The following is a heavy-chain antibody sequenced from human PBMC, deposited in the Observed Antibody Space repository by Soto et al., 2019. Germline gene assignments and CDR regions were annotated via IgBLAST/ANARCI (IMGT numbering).Heavy chain of an antibody. V-gene: IGHV4-30-4*01. CDR3: ARGPGWLGEFRDFDY. J-gene: IGHJ4*02. D-gene: IGHD3-10*01. CDR1: GGSISSGDYY. CDR2: IYYSGST. Sequence: SETLSLTCTVSGGSISSGDYYWSWIRQPPGKGLEWIGYIYYSGSTYYNPSLKSRVTISVDTSKNQFSLKLSSVTAADTAVYYCARGPGWLGEFRDFDYWGQGTLVTVSS.